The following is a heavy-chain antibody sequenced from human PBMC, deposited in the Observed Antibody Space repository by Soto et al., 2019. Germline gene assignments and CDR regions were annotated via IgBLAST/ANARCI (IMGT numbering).Heavy chain of an antibody. CDR1: GFTFTPYA. V-gene: IGHV3-23*01. Sequence: EVQLLESGGGLVQPGGSLRLSCAASGFTFTPYAMSWVRQAPGKGLEWVSVITGGVGITYYADSVKGRFTISRDNSKNTLYLQMNSLRAEDTAVYYCAKFQWGTFNKWYFHYWGQGTLVTVSS. D-gene: IGHD3-16*01. CDR3: AKFQWGTFNKWYFHY. J-gene: IGHJ4*02. CDR2: ITGGVGIT.